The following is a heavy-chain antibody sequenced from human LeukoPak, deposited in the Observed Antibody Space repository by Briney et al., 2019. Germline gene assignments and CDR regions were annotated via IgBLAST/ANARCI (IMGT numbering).Heavy chain of an antibody. J-gene: IGHJ4*02. CDR3: ARANFLYCSSTTCLFDY. CDR1: GYTFTDYY. V-gene: IGHV1-2*02. CDR2: INPNDGDT. D-gene: IGHD2-2*01. Sequence: ASVKVSCKASGYTFTDYYMHWVRQAPGQGVEWMGWINPNDGDTNYAQKFQGRVTMTRDKSISTAHMEVSRLRSDDTAVYYCARANFLYCSSTTCLFDYWGQGTLVTVSS.